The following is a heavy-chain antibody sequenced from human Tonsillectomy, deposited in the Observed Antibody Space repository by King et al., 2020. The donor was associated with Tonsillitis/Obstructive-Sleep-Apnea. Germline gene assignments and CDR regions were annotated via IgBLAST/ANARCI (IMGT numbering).Heavy chain of an antibody. CDR3: ARGYCSSTSCQGGGWFDP. CDR2: INPNSGGT. D-gene: IGHD2-2*01. Sequence: EQLVQSGAEVKKPEASVKVSCKASGYTFTGYYMHWVRQAPGQGLEWMGWINPNSGGTNYAQKFQGWVTMTRDTSISTAYMELSRLRSDDTAVYYCARGYCSSTSCQGGGWFDPWGQGTLVTVSS. CDR1: GYTFTGYY. J-gene: IGHJ5*02. V-gene: IGHV1-2*04.